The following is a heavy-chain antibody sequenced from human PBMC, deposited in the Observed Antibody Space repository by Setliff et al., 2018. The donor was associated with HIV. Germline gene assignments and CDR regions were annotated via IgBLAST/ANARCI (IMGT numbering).Heavy chain of an antibody. D-gene: IGHD3-22*01. CDR2: IYYSGST. Sequence: PSETLSLTCAFYHGSFSGYHWSWIRQHPGKGLEWIGYIYYSGSTHYKPSLKSRLTISLDTSKSQFSLNLRSVTAADTAVYYCARDLSTDSSGPYYHMDVWGRGTTVTVSS. CDR3: ARDLSTDSSGPYYHMDV. CDR1: HGSFSGYH. J-gene: IGHJ6*03. V-gene: IGHV4-34*09.